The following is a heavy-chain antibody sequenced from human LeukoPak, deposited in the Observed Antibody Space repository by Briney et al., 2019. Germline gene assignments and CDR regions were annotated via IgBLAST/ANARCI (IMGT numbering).Heavy chain of an antibody. CDR1: GFTFGTYW. CDR2: ISNDGSIT. Sequence: GGSLRLSCAASGFTFGTYWMLWVRPAPGKGLVWVSRISNDGSITNYADSVKGRSTISRDNAKNTLYLQMNSLRADDTAVYYCAKDNYGSGDYWGQGTLVTVSS. D-gene: IGHD3-10*01. V-gene: IGHV3-74*01. CDR3: AKDNYGSGDY. J-gene: IGHJ4*02.